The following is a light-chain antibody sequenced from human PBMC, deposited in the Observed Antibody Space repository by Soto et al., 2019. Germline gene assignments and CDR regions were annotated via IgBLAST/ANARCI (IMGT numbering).Light chain of an antibody. Sequence: DIQMTQSPSSLSASVGDRVTITCRASQGISTNFAWYQQKPGKVPKLLIYGASTLQSGVPSRFSGSGSGTDFTLTISSLQPEDVATYYCQKYDSAPLTFGQGTKVEFK. J-gene: IGKJ1*01. CDR2: GAS. CDR1: QGISTN. CDR3: QKYDSAPLT. V-gene: IGKV1-27*01.